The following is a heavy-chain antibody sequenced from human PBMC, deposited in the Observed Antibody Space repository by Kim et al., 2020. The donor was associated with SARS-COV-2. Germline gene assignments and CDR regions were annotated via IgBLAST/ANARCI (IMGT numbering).Heavy chain of an antibody. CDR3: ARESVYYDYVWGSYRQGALPDY. CDR1: GFTFSSYA. J-gene: IGHJ4*02. CDR2: ISYDGSNK. V-gene: IGHV3-30*04. Sequence: GGSLRLSCAASGFTFSSYAMHWIRQAPGKGLEWVAVISYDGSNKYYADSVKGRFTISRDNSKNTLYLQMNSLRAEDTAVYYCARESVYYDYVWGSYRQGALPDYWGQGTLVTVSS. D-gene: IGHD3-16*02.